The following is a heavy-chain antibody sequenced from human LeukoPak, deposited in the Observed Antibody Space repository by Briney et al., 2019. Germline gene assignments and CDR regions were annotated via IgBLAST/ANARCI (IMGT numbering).Heavy chain of an antibody. CDR2: INFSSRTT. D-gene: IGHD2-15*01. J-gene: IGHJ4*02. V-gene: IGHV3-48*01. CDR3: ARDREEYCSGGSCTNFDY. Sequence: PGGSLRLSCAASGFTFSSYSMNWVRQAPGKGLEWVSYINFSSRTTYYADSVKGRFTISRDNAKNSLYLQMNSLRAEDTAVYYCARDREEYCSGGSCTNFDYWGQGTLVTVSS. CDR1: GFTFSSYS.